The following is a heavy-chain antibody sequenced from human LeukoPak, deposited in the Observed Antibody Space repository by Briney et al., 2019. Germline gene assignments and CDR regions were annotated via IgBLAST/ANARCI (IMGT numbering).Heavy chain of an antibody. CDR3: AGVVGGSYSMDV. CDR1: GGSVSSGSYY. V-gene: IGHV4-61*01. Sequence: PSETLSLTCTVSGGSVSSGSYYWSWIRQPPGKGLEWIGYIYYSGSTKYNPPLKSRVTISIDTTKNQFSLKLSSVTAADTAMYYCAGVVGGSYSMDVWGQGTTVTVSS. D-gene: IGHD1-26*01. J-gene: IGHJ6*02. CDR2: IYYSGST.